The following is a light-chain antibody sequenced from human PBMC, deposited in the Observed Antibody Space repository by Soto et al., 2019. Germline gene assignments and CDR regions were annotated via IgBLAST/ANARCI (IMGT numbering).Light chain of an antibody. CDR3: QQHGSSAWT. CDR2: GAS. CDR1: QSVSSSY. J-gene: IGKJ1*01. Sequence: EMGLTESRGTVSLSPGERATLSSRASQSVSSSYSAWYQQKPGQAPRLLIYGASSRATGIPDRFSGSGSGTDFTLTISRLEPEDFAVYYCQQHGSSAWTFGQGTKVEIK. V-gene: IGKV3-20*01.